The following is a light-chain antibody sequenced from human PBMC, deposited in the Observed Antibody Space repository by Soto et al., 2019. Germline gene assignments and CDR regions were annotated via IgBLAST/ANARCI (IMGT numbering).Light chain of an antibody. CDR2: DDT. J-gene: IGLJ2*01. CDR3: QVWDDSTDHRVV. Sequence: SSELTQPPSVSLAPGQTARLTCGGSNIGSKTVHWYQQKPGQAPVVVISDDTDRPSGIPERFSGSNSRNTATLTIGRVEAGDEDDYYCQVWDDSTDHRVVFGGGTKVTVL. CDR1: NIGSKT. V-gene: IGLV3-21*02.